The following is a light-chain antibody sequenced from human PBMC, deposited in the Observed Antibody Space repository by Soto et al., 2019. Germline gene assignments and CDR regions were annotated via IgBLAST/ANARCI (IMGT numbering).Light chain of an antibody. Sequence: DIQMTQSPSTLSASVGDRVTITCRASQSVGRSLAWHQQQRGKAPKLLIYGVSTLESGVPSRFSGFGSGTEFTLSISSLQPGDFGTYYCQQFYKGWTFGQGTRV. J-gene: IGKJ1*01. CDR3: QQFYKGWT. V-gene: IGKV1-5*01. CDR2: GVS. CDR1: QSVGRS.